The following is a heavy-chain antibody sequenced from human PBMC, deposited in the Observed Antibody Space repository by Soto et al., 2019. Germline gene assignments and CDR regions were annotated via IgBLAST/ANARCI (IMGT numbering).Heavy chain of an antibody. V-gene: IGHV3-21*01. CDR2: ISSSSSYI. Sequence: GGSLRLSCAASGFTFSSYTMNWVRQAPGKGLELVSSISSSSSYIYYADSVKGRFTISRDNAKNSLYLQVNSLRADDTAVYYCARDRHTGDWLLLDSAYYYYGMDAWGQGTTVTVSS. CDR3: ARDRHTGDWLLLDSAYYYYGMDA. CDR1: GFTFSSYT. J-gene: IGHJ6*02. D-gene: IGHD3-9*01.